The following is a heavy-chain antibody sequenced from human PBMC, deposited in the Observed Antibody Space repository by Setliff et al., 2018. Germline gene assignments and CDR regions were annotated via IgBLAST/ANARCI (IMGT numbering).Heavy chain of an antibody. CDR1: GGSISSPNW. D-gene: IGHD5-12*01. J-gene: IGHJ4*02. V-gene: IGHV4-4*02. CDR3: ARGGTFRYFDF. Sequence: SETLSLTCAVSGGSISSPNWWNWVRQPPGKGLEWIGEVYHSGTTNYNPSLKSRVTMSVDKSRNQFSLRSVTAADTAVYYCARGGTFRYFDFWGQGALVTVSS. CDR2: VYHSGTT.